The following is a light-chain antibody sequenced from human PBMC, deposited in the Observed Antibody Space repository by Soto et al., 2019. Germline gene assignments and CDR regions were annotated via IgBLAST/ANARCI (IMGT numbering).Light chain of an antibody. CDR1: SAPISTTYY. Sequence: QAVVIQESSLSVSPAGTVTLTCGLRSAPISTTYYPAWYQQTPGQAPRTLIYSTNTSSSGVPDRFSGSIRGNKAALTITGAQAEDEAEYHCVLYMGSGAYLFGPGTKVTVL. J-gene: IGLJ1*01. CDR3: VLYMGSGAYL. V-gene: IGLV8-61*01. CDR2: STN.